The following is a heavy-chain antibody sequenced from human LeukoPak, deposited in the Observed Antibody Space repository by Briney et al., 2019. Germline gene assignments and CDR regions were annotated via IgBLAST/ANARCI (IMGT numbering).Heavy chain of an antibody. V-gene: IGHV3-23*01. Sequence: PGGSLRLSCAASGFTFSSYAMSWVRQAPGKGLEWVSTVSGSDGTTYYADSVKGRLTISRDNSKNTLYLQMNSLRAEDTAVYHLGKLQYRLGLEGDYWGQGTLVTVSS. CDR3: GKLQYRLGLEGDY. D-gene: IGHD1-1*01. J-gene: IGHJ4*02. CDR2: VSGSDGTT. CDR1: GFTFSSYA.